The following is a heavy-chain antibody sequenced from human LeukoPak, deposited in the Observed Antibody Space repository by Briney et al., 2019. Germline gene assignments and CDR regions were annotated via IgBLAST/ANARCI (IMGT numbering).Heavy chain of an antibody. CDR1: GFXFANYA. CDR2: ISGIGDTT. V-gene: IGHV3-23*01. D-gene: IGHD3-9*01. Sequence: GGSLRLSCEASGFXFANYAITWVRQAPGKGLEWLSAISGIGDTTYYANSVKGRFTVSRDNSKNTVFLHMNSLRAEDTALYYCAKDLIIGDILTGYYTPLFDSWGQGTVVTVSS. J-gene: IGHJ4*02. CDR3: AKDLIIGDILTGYYTPLFDS.